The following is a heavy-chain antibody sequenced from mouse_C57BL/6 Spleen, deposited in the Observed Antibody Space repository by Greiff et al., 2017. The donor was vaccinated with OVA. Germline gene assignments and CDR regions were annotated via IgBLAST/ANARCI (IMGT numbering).Heavy chain of an antibody. D-gene: IGHD4-1*02. CDR3: ARQLFAY. J-gene: IGHJ3*01. Sequence: VQLQQSGAELVRPGTSVKVSCKASGYAFTNYLIEWVKQRPGQGLEWIGVINPGSGGTNYNEKFKGKATLTADKSSSTAYMQLSSLTSEDSAVYFCARQLFAYWGQGTLVTVSA. CDR1: GYAFTNYL. CDR2: INPGSGGT. V-gene: IGHV1-54*01.